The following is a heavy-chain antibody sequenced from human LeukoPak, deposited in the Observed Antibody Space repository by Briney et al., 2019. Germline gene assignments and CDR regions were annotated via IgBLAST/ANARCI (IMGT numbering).Heavy chain of an antibody. D-gene: IGHD1-26*01. J-gene: IGHJ4*02. V-gene: IGHV1-2*02. Sequence: ASVKVSCKASGYIFTGYYMHWVRQAPGQGLEWMGWINPNSGGTNSAQKFQGRVTMTRDTSISTAYMELSRLTSDDTAVHYCARHPYSGSYHFDYWGQGTLVTVSS. CDR1: GYIFTGYY. CDR2: INPNSGGT. CDR3: ARHPYSGSYHFDY.